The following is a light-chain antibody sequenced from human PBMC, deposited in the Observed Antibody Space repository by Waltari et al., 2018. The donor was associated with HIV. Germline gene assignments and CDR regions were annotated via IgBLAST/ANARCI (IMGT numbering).Light chain of an antibody. V-gene: IGKV2D-29*01. Sequence: IVMSQPPLSLAVTPGPSASFSCRSSQSLPHSDGKTYLYWYLQKSGQPPQLLIYEVTNRFSGVPHRFSGSGSGTNFTLRISRVEADDAGTYYCMQSIQRLYTFGQG. CDR3: MQSIQRLYT. CDR1: QSLPHSDGKTY. J-gene: IGKJ2*01. CDR2: EVT.